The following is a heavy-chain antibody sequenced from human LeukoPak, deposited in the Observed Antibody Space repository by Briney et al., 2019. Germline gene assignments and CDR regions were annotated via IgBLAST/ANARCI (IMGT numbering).Heavy chain of an antibody. Sequence: SQTLSLTCAISGDSVSSNSAAWNWIRQSPSRGLEWLGRTYYRSKWYTDYAVSVTSRITINPDTSKNQFSLQLNSVTPEDTAVYYCARHLRGEQQLSGFDYWGQGTPVTVSS. CDR1: GDSVSSNSAA. V-gene: IGHV6-1*01. CDR2: TYYRSKWYT. D-gene: IGHD6-13*01. J-gene: IGHJ4*02. CDR3: ARHLRGEQQLSGFDY.